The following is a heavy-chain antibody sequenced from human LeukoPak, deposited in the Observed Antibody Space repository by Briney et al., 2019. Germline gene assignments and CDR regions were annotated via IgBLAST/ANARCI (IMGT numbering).Heavy chain of an antibody. V-gene: IGHV3-30*02. CDR3: AKDPGAHDKHFDH. CDR2: IRYDGSNK. D-gene: IGHD3-10*01. CDR1: GFTFSSFA. J-gene: IGHJ4*02. Sequence: GGCLRLSCAASGFTFSSFAMHWVRQAPGKGLEWVAYIRYDGSNKSYADSVKGRFTISRDSSKNTLYLQMNSLRAEDTAVYYCAKDPGAHDKHFDHWGQGTLVTVSS.